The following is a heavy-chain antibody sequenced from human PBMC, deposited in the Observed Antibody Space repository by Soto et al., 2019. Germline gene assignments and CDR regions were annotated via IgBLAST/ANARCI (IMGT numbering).Heavy chain of an antibody. J-gene: IGHJ4*02. CDR3: ARDLLHMGTTRYQFDY. CDR1: GYTFSDYY. Sequence: QVQLVQSGAEVKKPGASVKVSCKASGYTFSDYYIHWVRQAPGQGLEWMGWINPNHGGTNYAQRFQGWVTMTRDTYITTAYMELTSLKSDDTAMYYCARDLLHMGTTRYQFDYWGQGTLVTVSS. CDR2: INPNHGGT. D-gene: IGHD3-9*01. V-gene: IGHV1-2*04.